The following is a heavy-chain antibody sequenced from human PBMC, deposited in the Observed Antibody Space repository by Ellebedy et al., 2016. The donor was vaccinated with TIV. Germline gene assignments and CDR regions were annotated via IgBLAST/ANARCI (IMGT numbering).Heavy chain of an antibody. V-gene: IGHV1-8*01. CDR2: MNPNSGNT. Sequence: ASVKVSXKATGYTFTSFDINRVRQATGQGLEWMGWMNPNSGNTGYAQKFQGRVTMTRNTSISTAYMEQSSLTSEDTAVYYCAKAPLVIAARDYYYYYYMDVWGKGTTVTVYS. CDR1: GYTFTSFD. CDR3: AKAPLVIAARDYYYYYYMDV. D-gene: IGHD6-6*01. J-gene: IGHJ6*03.